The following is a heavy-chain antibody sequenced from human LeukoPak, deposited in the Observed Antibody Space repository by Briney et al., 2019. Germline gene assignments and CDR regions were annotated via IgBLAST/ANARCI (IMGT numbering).Heavy chain of an antibody. CDR1: GGSIHSY. J-gene: IGHJ4*02. V-gene: IGHV4-4*07. D-gene: IGHD3-3*01. CDR2: ISGSGTI. Sequence: SETLSLTCTVSGGSIHSYWSWIRQPAGKGLEWIGRISGSGTITYNPSLKSRVTISVDTSKNQFSLKLSSVTAADTAVYYCARDATIFGVVIPGFDYWGQGTLVTVSS. CDR3: ARDATIFGVVIPGFDY.